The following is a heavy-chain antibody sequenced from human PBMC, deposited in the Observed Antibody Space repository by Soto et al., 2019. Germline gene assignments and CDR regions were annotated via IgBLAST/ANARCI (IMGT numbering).Heavy chain of an antibody. CDR3: ARVGYSSGWLPDY. CDR2: SYI. J-gene: IGHJ4*02. CDR1: GFTFSSYS. D-gene: IGHD6-19*01. Sequence: EVLLVESGGGLVKPGGSLRLYCAASGFTFSSYSMISYIYFADSLKGRFTISRDNAKNSLYLQMNSLRAEDTAVYYCARVGYSSGWLPDYWGQGTLVTVSS. V-gene: IGHV3-21*01.